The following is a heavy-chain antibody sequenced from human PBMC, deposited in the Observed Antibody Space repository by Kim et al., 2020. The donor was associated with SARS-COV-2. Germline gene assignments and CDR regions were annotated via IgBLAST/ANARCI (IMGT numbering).Heavy chain of an antibody. CDR3: ARDSTGYYYDSSGYFRGSAHLPHY. D-gene: IGHD3-22*01. Sequence: ASVKVSCKASGYTFTSYYMHWVRQAPGQGLEWMGIINPSGGSTSYAQKFQGRVTMTRDTSTSTVYMELSSLRSEDTAVYYCARDSTGYYYDSSGYFRGSAHLPHYWGQGTLVTVSS. CDR2: INPSGGST. CDR1: GYTFTSYY. V-gene: IGHV1-46*01. J-gene: IGHJ4*02.